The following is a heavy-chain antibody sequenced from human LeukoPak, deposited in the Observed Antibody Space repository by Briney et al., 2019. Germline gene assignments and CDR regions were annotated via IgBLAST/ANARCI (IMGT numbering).Heavy chain of an antibody. D-gene: IGHD6-6*01. V-gene: IGHV4-34*01. J-gene: IGHJ5*02. CDR2: INHSGST. CDR1: GGSFSGYY. Sequence: PSETLSLTCAVYGGSFSGYYWSWIRQPPGKGLEWIGEINHSGSTNYNPSLKSRVTISVDTSKNQFSLKLSSVTAADTAVYYCARRLKGFHSSSWGINWFDPWGQGTLVTVSS. CDR3: ARRLKGFHSSSWGINWFDP.